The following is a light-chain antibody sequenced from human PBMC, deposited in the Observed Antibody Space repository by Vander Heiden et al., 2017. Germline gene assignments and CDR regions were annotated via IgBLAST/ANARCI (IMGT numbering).Light chain of an antibody. J-gene: IGKJ2*01. V-gene: IGKV1-5*01. CDR3: QQYNSYSPT. Sequence: IQLTQSPSPLSASVGDRVTITCRASQSISSWLAWYQQKPGKAPKLLIYDASSLESGVPSRFSGSGSGTEFTLTISSLQPDDFATYYCQQYNSYSPTFGQGTKLEIK. CDR1: QSISSW. CDR2: DAS.